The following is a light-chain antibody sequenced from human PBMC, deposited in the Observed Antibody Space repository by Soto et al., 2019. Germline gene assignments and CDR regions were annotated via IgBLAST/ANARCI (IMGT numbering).Light chain of an antibody. Sequence: SYELTQPPSVSVAPGKTARITCGGNNIGSKSVHWYQQKPGQAPVLVIYYDSDRPSGIPERFSGSNSGNPATLTISRVEAGDEADYYCQVWDSSSDHVVFSGGTKVTVL. CDR1: NIGSKS. CDR3: QVWDSSSDHVV. V-gene: IGLV3-21*04. CDR2: YDS. J-gene: IGLJ2*01.